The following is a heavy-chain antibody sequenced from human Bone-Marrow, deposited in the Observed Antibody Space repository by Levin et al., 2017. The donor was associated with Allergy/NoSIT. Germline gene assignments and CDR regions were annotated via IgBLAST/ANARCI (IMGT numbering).Heavy chain of an antibody. CDR1: GFTFSSYG. D-gene: IGHD5-18*01. Sequence: PGGSLRLSCAASGFTFSSYGMHWVRQAPGKGLEWVAVISYDGSNKYYADSVKGRFTISRDNSKNTLYLQMNSLRAEDTAVYYCAKPPGTAMVTGWFDPWGQGTLVTVSS. CDR3: AKPPGTAMVTGWFDP. V-gene: IGHV3-30*18. CDR2: ISYDGSNK. J-gene: IGHJ5*02.